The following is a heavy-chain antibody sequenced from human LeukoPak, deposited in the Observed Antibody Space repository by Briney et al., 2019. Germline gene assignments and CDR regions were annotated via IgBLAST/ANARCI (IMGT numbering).Heavy chain of an antibody. V-gene: IGHV3-64*05. Sequence: GGSLRLSCSASGFPFSSYAMHSVRQAPGKGLEYVSAISDSGGSTYYADSVKGRFTISRDNSKNTLYIQMSSLRAEDTAVYFCVRGYSFGPYGMDVWGQGTTVTVSS. CDR2: ISDSGGST. CDR3: VRGYSFGPYGMDV. D-gene: IGHD2-15*01. CDR1: GFPFSSYA. J-gene: IGHJ6*02.